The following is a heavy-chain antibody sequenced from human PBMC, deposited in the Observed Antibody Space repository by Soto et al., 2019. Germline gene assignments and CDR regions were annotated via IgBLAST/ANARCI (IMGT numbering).Heavy chain of an antibody. CDR3: AREYSNSPEAFDS. D-gene: IGHD1-26*01. Sequence: PSETLSLTCTVSGGSISSGGYYWSWIRQHPGKGLEWIGYIYYSGSTYYNPSLKSRVTISLDTSRNQFSLKLSSVTAADTAVFFCAREYSNSPEAFDSWGQGTLVTVSS. J-gene: IGHJ4*02. CDR1: GGSISSGGYY. V-gene: IGHV4-31*03. CDR2: IYYSGST.